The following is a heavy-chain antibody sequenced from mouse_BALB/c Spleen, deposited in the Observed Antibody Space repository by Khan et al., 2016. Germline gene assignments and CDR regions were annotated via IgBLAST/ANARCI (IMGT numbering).Heavy chain of an antibody. CDR2: INPSTGYT. Sequence: VQLQESGAELAKPGASVKMSCKASGYTFTSYWIHWVKQRPGQGLEWIGYINPSTGYTEYNQKFKDKATLTADKSSSTAYMQLRSLTSEDSAVYYCARREYGNYGVAYWGQGTLVTVSA. CDR3: ARREYGNYGVAY. J-gene: IGHJ3*01. V-gene: IGHV1-7*01. D-gene: IGHD2-10*02. CDR1: GYTFTSYW.